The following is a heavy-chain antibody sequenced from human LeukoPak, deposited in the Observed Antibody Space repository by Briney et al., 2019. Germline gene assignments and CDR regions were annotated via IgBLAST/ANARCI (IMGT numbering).Heavy chain of an antibody. CDR1: GFTFSGSA. J-gene: IGHJ4*02. V-gene: IGHV3-15*01. Sequence: GGSLRLSCAASGFTFSGSAMHWVRQASGKGLEWVGRIKSKTDGGTTDYAAPVKGRFTISRDDSKNTLYLQMNSLKTEDTAVYYCTTAPRITIFGVVIPHDYWGQGTLVTVSS. CDR3: TTAPRITIFGVVIPHDY. CDR2: IKSKTDGGTT. D-gene: IGHD3-3*01.